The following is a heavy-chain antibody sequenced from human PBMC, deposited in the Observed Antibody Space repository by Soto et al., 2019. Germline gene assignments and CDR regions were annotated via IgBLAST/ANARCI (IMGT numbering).Heavy chain of an antibody. CDR1: GGPISSDS. CDR2: ISISGNT. CDR3: ARGREDFHAGSGPRWMWLAP. Sequence: SETLPLTCTVSGGPISSDSCIWIRQPAGKGLEWIGYISISGNTDYSPSLKGRATISADTSRNQFSLKLRSVNTADTAVYFCARGREDFHAGSGPRWMWLAPWGQGTLVT. V-gene: IGHV4-59*01. J-gene: IGHJ5*02. D-gene: IGHD3-3*01.